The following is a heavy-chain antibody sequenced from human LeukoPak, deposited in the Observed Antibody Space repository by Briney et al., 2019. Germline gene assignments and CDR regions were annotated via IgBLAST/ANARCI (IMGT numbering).Heavy chain of an antibody. V-gene: IGHV1-46*01. CDR2: INPSGGST. D-gene: IGHD5-24*01. Sequence: ASVKVSCKASGYTFTSYYMHWVRQAPGQGLEWMGIINPSGGSTSYAQKFQGRVTITRDTSISTAYMELSSLTSEDTAVYYCARATDAYLDFWGQGSLVTVSS. CDR1: GYTFTSYY. J-gene: IGHJ4*02. CDR3: ARATDAYLDF.